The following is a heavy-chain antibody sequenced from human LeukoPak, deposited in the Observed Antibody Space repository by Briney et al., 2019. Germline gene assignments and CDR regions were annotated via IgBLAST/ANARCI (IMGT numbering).Heavy chain of an antibody. J-gene: IGHJ4*02. V-gene: IGHV4-59*05. CDR3: ARRPGVYDSSGYYYVLPVDY. CDR2: IYYSGST. D-gene: IGHD3-22*01. CDR1: GDSISSYY. Sequence: SETLSLTCTVSGDSISSYYCSWIRQPPGKGLEWIGSIYYSGSTYYNPSLKSRVTISVDTSKNQFSLKLSSVTAADTAVYYCARRPGVYDSSGYYYVLPVDYWGQGTLVTVSS.